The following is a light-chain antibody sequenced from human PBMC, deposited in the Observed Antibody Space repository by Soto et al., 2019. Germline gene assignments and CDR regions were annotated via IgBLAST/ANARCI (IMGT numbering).Light chain of an antibody. J-gene: IGKJ2*01. CDR3: QQYNNWPPMYT. Sequence: EIVMTRSPATLSVSPGERVTLSCRASQSVSSNLAWYQQKPGQAPRLLIYGASTRATGIPARFSGSGSGTEFTLTISSLQSEDFAVYYCQQYNNWPPMYTFGQGTKLEIK. CDR1: QSVSSN. V-gene: IGKV3-15*01. CDR2: GAS.